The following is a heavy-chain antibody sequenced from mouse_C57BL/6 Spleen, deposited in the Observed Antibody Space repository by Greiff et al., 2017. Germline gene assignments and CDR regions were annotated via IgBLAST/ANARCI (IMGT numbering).Heavy chain of an antibody. D-gene: IGHD4-1*01. J-gene: IGHJ2*01. V-gene: IGHV1-52*01. Sequence: VQLQQPGAELVRPGSSVKLSCKASGYTFTSYWMHRVKQRPIQGLEWIGNIDPSDSETHYNQKFKDKATLTVDKSSSTAYMQLSSLTSEDSAVYYCARGGLGPHYFGYWGQGTTLTVSS. CDR1: GYTFTSYW. CDR2: IDPSDSET. CDR3: ARGGLGPHYFGY.